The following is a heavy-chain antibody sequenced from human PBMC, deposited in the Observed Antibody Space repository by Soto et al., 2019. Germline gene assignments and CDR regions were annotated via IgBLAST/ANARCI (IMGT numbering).Heavy chain of an antibody. Sequence: QVQLVPSGAEVKKPGSSVKVSCKASGGTFSSYTISWVRQAPGQGLDWRGRIIPILGIANYAKKFQGRVTITADNSTRPAYRELSSLRAEDTAVYYCARSRSSSLDYWGQGTLVTVSS. D-gene: IGHD6-13*01. V-gene: IGHV1-69*02. CDR2: IIPILGIA. J-gene: IGHJ4*02. CDR1: GGTFSSYT. CDR3: ARSRSSSLDY.